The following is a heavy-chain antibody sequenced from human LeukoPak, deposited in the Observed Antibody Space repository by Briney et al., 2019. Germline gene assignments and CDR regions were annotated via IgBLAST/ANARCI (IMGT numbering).Heavy chain of an antibody. CDR1: GGSLSSSSYY. V-gene: IGHV4-39*01. CDR3: ARRPRYYYYYMDV. J-gene: IGHJ6*03. Sequence: SETLSLTCTVSGGSLSSSSYYWGWIRQPPGKGLEWIGSIYYSGSTYYNPSLKSRVTISVDTSKNQFSLKLSSVTAADTAVYYCARRPRYYYYYMDVWGKGTTVTVSS. CDR2: IYYSGST.